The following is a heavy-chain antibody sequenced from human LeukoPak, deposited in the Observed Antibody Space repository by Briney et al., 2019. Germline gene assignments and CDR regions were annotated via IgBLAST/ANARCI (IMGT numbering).Heavy chain of an antibody. CDR1: GGSFSGYY. D-gene: IGHD6-13*01. V-gene: IGHV4-34*01. J-gene: IGHJ5*02. CDR2: INHSGSA. Sequence: SETLSLTCAVYGGSFSGYYWSWIRQPPGKGLEWIGEINHSGSANYNPSLKSRVTISVDTSKNQFSLKLSSVTAADTAVYYCARERGTSSRFSSSWYWDWFDPWGQGTLVSVSS. CDR3: ARERGTSSRFSSSWYWDWFDP.